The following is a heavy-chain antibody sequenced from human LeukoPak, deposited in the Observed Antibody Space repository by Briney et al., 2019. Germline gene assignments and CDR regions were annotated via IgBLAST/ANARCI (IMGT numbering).Heavy chain of an antibody. CDR3: GYCSSTSCLMGVDY. Sequence: GGSLRLSCAACGFTVSSNYMSWVRQAPGKGVEGVSVIYSGGSTYYADSVKGRFTISRDNSKNTLYLQTNSLRAEDTAVYYCGYCSSTSCLMGVDYWGQGTLVTVSS. D-gene: IGHD2-2*01. V-gene: IGHV3-53*01. CDR2: IYSGGST. J-gene: IGHJ4*02. CDR1: GFTVSSNY.